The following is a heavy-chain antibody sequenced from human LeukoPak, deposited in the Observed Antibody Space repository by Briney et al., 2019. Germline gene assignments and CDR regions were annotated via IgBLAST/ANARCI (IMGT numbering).Heavy chain of an antibody. V-gene: IGHV4-59*08. J-gene: IGHJ4*02. Sequence: KPSETLSLTCTVSGGSISNYYWSWIRQPPGKGLEWIGYIYYSGATKYNPSLKTRITISVDTTHKQFSLMLSSVTAADTAVYYCARFGITVVRGGKCYFDYWGQGTLVTVSS. CDR2: IYYSGAT. CDR1: GGSISNYY. D-gene: IGHD3-10*01. CDR3: ARFGITVVRGGKCYFDY.